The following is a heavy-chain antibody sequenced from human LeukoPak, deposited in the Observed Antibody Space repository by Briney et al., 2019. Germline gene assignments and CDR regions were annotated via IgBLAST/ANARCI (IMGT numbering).Heavy chain of an antibody. CDR2: INHSGST. CDR1: GGSFGGYY. V-gene: IGHV4-34*01. CDR3: ASLATSWYLGNY. J-gene: IGHJ4*02. Sequence: SETLSLTCAVYGGSFGGYYWSWIRQPPGKGLEWIGEINHSGSTNYNPSLKSRVTISVDTSKNQFSLKLSSVTAADTAVYYCASLATSWYLGNYWGQGTLVTVSS. D-gene: IGHD6-13*01.